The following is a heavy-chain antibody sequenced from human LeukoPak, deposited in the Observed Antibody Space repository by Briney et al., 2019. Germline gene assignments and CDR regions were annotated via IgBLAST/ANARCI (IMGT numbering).Heavy chain of an antibody. Sequence: PGGSQRLSCAASGFTFSSYSMNWVRQAPGKGLEWVSSISSSSSYIYYADSVKGRFTISRDNAKNSLYLQMNSLRAEDTAVYYCARDRGGYDVRYFDYWGQGTLVTVSS. V-gene: IGHV3-21*01. CDR1: GFTFSSYS. CDR3: ARDRGGYDVRYFDY. J-gene: IGHJ4*02. D-gene: IGHD5-12*01. CDR2: ISSSSSYI.